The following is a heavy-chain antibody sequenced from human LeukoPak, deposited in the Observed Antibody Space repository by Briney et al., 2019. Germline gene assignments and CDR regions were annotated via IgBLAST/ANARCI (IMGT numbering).Heavy chain of an antibody. Sequence: GGSLRLSCAASGFTFSDYYMSWIRQAPGKGLEWVSYISSSGSTIYYADSVRGRFTISRDNTKNSLYLQMNSLRAEDTAVYYCASGGSYDAFDIWGQGTMVTVSS. V-gene: IGHV3-11*04. J-gene: IGHJ3*02. CDR3: ASGGSYDAFDI. CDR2: ISSSGSTI. CDR1: GFTFSDYY. D-gene: IGHD1-26*01.